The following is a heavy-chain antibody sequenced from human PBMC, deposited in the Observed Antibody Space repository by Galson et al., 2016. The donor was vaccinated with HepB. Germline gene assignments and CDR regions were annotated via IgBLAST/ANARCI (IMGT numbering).Heavy chain of an antibody. CDR2: IFFSNDEN. CDR3: ARTSWGSGSGALEI. V-gene: IGHV2-26*01. Sequence: PALVKPTQTLTLTCTVSGFSLHNGRMGVSWIRQPPGKALQWLAHIFFSNDENSYTTSLKSRLTISKDTPKSQVVLTMTNVDPQDTATYYCARTSWGSGSGALEIWGQGTLVTVSP. CDR1: GFSLHNGRMG. J-gene: IGHJ3*02. D-gene: IGHD7-27*01.